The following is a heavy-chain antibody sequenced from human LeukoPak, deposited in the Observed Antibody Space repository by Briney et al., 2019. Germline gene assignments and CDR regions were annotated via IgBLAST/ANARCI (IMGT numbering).Heavy chain of an antibody. J-gene: IGHJ6*02. CDR3: ARDGYYYDSSGYSRPPYYYYYGMDV. V-gene: IGHV3-30*19. Sequence: GGSLRLSYAASGFTFSSYGMHWVRQAPGKGLKWVAVILSDGSKEFYTDSVKGRFTISRDNSKNTLYLQMNSLRAEDTAVYYCARDGYYYDSSGYSRPPYYYYYGMDVWGQGTTVTVSS. D-gene: IGHD3-22*01. CDR1: GFTFSSYG. CDR2: ILSDGSKE.